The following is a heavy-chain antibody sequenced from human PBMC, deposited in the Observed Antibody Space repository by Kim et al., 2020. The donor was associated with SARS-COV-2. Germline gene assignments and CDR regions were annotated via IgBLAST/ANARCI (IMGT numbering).Heavy chain of an antibody. D-gene: IGHD6-13*01. J-gene: IGHJ3*02. Sequence: GGSLRLSCAASGFTFSSYAMSWVRQAPGKGLEWVSAISGSGGSTYYADSVKGRFTISRDNSKNTLYLQMNSLRAEDTAVYYCAKEQEESSSWSRNPPTGAFDIWGQGTMVTVSS. CDR3: AKEQEESSSWSRNPPTGAFDI. CDR2: ISGSGGST. V-gene: IGHV3-23*01. CDR1: GFTFSSYA.